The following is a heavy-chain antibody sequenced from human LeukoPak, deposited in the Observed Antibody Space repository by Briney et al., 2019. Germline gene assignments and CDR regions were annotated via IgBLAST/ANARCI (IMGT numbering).Heavy chain of an antibody. CDR2: IYYSGST. V-gene: IGHV4-59*01. CDR3: AKGTVTTEYFHP. CDR1: GGSISGFH. Sequence: PSETLSLTCTVSGGSISGFHWSWIRQPPGKGLEWIGYIYYSGSTNYNPSLKSRVTISVDMSKNQFSLRLSSVTAADTAVYYCAKGTVTTEYFHPWGQGTLVTVSS. J-gene: IGHJ1*01. D-gene: IGHD4-17*01.